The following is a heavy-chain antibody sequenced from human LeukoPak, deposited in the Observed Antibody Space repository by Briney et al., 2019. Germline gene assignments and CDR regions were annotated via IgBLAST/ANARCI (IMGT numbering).Heavy chain of an antibody. CDR3: AREWSGQLQRYGDYYGLDV. Sequence: GGALILSCSASGLTSSSHWMHWVRQAPGKGLVWVSRINSDGSSTGYADSVKGRFTISRDNAKNTLYLQMNSLRAEDTAVYYCAREWSGQLQRYGDYYGLDVWGQGTTVTVSS. D-gene: IGHD2-2*01. CDR2: INSDGSST. CDR1: GLTSSSHW. V-gene: IGHV3-74*01. J-gene: IGHJ6*02.